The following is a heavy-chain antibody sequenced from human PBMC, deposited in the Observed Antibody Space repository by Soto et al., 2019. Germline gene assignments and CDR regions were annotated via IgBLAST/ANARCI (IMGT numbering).Heavy chain of an antibody. CDR3: AREGGIAAAGTVNFDY. Sequence: PSETLSLTCAVYGGSFSGYYWSWIRQHPGKGLEWIGEINHSGSTNYNPSLKSRVTISVDTSKNQFSLKLSSVTAADTAVYYCAREGGIAAAGTVNFDYWGQGTLVTVSS. CDR2: INHSGST. V-gene: IGHV4-34*01. J-gene: IGHJ4*02. CDR1: GGSFSGYY. D-gene: IGHD6-13*01.